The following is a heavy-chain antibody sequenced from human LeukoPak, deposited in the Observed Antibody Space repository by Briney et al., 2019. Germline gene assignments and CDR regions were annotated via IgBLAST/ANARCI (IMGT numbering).Heavy chain of an antibody. CDR2: INSEGSSA. Sequence: GGSLRLSCAASGLTFSSDWMHWVRQTPGKGLVWVSRINSEGSSAFYADSVKGRFTISRDNAKNTLYLQLNGLRVEDTAVYYCARDGRSGSYYTDWGQGTPVTVSS. D-gene: IGHD3-10*01. CDR1: GLTFSSDW. CDR3: ARDGRSGSYYTD. V-gene: IGHV3-74*01. J-gene: IGHJ4*02.